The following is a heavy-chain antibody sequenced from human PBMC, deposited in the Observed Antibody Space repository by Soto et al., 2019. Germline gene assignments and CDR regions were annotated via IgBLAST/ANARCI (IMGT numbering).Heavy chain of an antibody. V-gene: IGHV3-23*01. Sequence: LRLSCSTSGFTFSTYAMNWVRQAPGKGLEWVSALSGSGGTTYYADSVRGRFTISRDNSKNTLFLQMSSLRAEDTALYYCAKQRAGYGSGSDTFYFDFWGQGTLVTVSS. D-gene: IGHD3-10*01. J-gene: IGHJ4*02. CDR2: LSGSGGTT. CDR3: AKQRAGYGSGSDTFYFDF. CDR1: GFTFSTYA.